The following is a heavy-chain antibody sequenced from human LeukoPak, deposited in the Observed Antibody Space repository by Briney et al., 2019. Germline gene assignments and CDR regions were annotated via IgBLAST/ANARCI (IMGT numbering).Heavy chain of an antibody. Sequence: GRSLRLSCAASGFTFSSYGMHWVRQAPGKGLEWVAVIWYDGSNKYYADSVKGRFTISRDNSKNTLYLQMNSLRAEDTAVYYCAKDRAYYASGSIIDYWGQGTLVTVSS. J-gene: IGHJ4*02. V-gene: IGHV3-33*06. D-gene: IGHD3-10*01. CDR3: AKDRAYYASGSIIDY. CDR2: IWYDGSNK. CDR1: GFTFSSYG.